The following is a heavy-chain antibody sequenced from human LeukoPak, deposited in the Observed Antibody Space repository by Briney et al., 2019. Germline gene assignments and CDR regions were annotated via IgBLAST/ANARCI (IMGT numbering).Heavy chain of an antibody. D-gene: IGHD3-9*01. CDR2: IIHSGSP. Sequence: PSEALSLTCAVYGGSFSGYYWSWIRQPPGKGLEWIGEIIHSGSPNYNPSLKSRVTMSIDTSKNQFSLNLSSVTAADTAVYYCARRHYEILSGYPSWGQGILVTVSS. CDR1: GGSFSGYY. V-gene: IGHV4-34*12. CDR3: ARRHYEILSGYPS. J-gene: IGHJ4*02.